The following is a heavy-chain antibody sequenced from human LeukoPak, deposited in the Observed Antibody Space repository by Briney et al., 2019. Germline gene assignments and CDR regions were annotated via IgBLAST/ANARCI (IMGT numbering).Heavy chain of an antibody. J-gene: IGHJ6*04. CDR3: ARGLRLPSRSAPAVPHV. D-gene: IGHD2-2*01. CDR2: INHSGTT. CDR1: GGSFSDYY. V-gene: IGHV4-34*01. Sequence: SETPSLTCAVYGGSFSDYYWNWIRQPPGKGLEWIGEINHSGTTNYNPSLKSRVTISVDTSKNQFSPRLSAVTAADTAVYHCARGLRLPSRSAPAVPHVWAKGTTVTVSA.